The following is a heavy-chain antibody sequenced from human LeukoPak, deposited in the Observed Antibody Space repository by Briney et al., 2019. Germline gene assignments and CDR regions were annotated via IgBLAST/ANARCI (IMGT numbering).Heavy chain of an antibody. CDR3: VSGTTVTNFAY. J-gene: IGHJ4*02. CDR2: IYYNGNT. V-gene: IGHV4-59*01. D-gene: IGHD4-17*01. CDR1: GGSISTYF. Sequence: SETLSLTCSVSGGSISTYFWSWIRQPPGKGLEWIGYIYYNGNTNYNPSLKSRVTISVDTSKNQFSLKLSSVTAADTAVYYCVSGTTVTNFAYWGQGTLVTVSS.